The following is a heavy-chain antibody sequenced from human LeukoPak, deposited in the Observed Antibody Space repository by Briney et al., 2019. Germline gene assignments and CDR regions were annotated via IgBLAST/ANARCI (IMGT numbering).Heavy chain of an antibody. CDR2: ISGSGGNT. J-gene: IGHJ4*02. V-gene: IGHV3-23*01. CDR1: GFTFSSYP. Sequence: GGSLRLSCAASGFTFSSYPMNWVRQAPGKGPEWVSGISGSGGNTYYADSVKGRFTISRDNSQNTLYLQMNTLRAEDTAVYYCAKVVSGYHFDYWGQGTLVTVSS. D-gene: IGHD5-12*01. CDR3: AKVVSGYHFDY.